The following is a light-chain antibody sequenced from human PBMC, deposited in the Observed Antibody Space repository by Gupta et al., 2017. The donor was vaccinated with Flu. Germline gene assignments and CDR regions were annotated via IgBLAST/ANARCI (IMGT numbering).Light chain of an antibody. V-gene: IGKV1-39*01. J-gene: IGKJ2*01. CDR2: GAS. Sequence: DIQMTQSPSSLSASVGDRVTITCRASQTISSHLNWYQQKAGKAPNLLIYGASSLQSGVPSRFSGSGSVTDFTLTISSLRPEDFATYYCQQTYSTPYTFGQGTKLEI. CDR3: QQTYSTPYT. CDR1: QTISSH.